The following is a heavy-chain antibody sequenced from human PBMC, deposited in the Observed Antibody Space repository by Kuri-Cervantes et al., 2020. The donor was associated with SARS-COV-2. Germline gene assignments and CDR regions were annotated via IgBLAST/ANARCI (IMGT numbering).Heavy chain of an antibody. V-gene: IGHV1-2*06. CDR3: AREGRNIDYYYGMDV. D-gene: IGHD1-14*01. CDR2: INPNSGGT. J-gene: IGHJ6*02. Sequence: ASVKVSCKASGYTFSAYYMHWVRQAPGQGLEWMGRINPNSGGTNYAQNFQGRVTMTRDTSTSTVYMELSSLRSEDTAVYYCAREGRNIDYYYGMDVWGQGTTVTVSS. CDR1: GYTFSAYY.